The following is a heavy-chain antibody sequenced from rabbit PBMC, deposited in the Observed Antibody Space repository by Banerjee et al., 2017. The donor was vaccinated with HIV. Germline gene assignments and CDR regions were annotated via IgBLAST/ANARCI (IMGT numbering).Heavy chain of an antibody. CDR3: ARSYGSASGYDL. CDR1: GFSFSNKYV. V-gene: IGHV1S45*01. D-gene: IGHD1-1*01. CDR2: INTSSGST. Sequence: QEQLEECGGDLVKPEGTRTLTCTASGFSFSNKYVMCWVRQAPGKGLEWIACINTSSGSTVYATWAKGRFTISRTSSTTVALQMTSLTAADTATYFCARSYGSASGYDLWGQGSLVTVS. J-gene: IGHJ4*01.